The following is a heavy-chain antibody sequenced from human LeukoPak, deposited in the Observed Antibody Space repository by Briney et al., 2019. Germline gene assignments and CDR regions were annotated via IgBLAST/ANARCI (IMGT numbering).Heavy chain of an antibody. Sequence: GSLGLSCAASGFTFSSYSMNWVRQAPGKGLEWVSSISSSSSYIYYADSVKGRFTISRDNAKNSLYLQMNSLRAEDTAVYYCASERGYSYALDYWGQGTLVTVSS. J-gene: IGHJ4*02. D-gene: IGHD5-18*01. CDR2: ISSSSSYI. CDR1: GFTFSSYS. CDR3: ASERGYSYALDY. V-gene: IGHV3-21*01.